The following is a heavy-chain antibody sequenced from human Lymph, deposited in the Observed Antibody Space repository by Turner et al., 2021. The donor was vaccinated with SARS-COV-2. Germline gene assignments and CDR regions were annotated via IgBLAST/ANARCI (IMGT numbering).Heavy chain of an antibody. Sequence: QVQLVQSGAELKKPGSSVKVPCKASGGTFSTYVISWVRQAHGQGLEWMGGIIPILGIANYAQKFQGRVTITADKSTSTAYMELSSLRSEDTAVYHCARRHSGNYDAFDIWGQGTMVTVSS. V-gene: IGHV1-69*10. CDR2: IIPILGIA. CDR1: GGTFSTYV. J-gene: IGHJ3*02. D-gene: IGHD1-26*01. CDR3: ARRHSGNYDAFDI.